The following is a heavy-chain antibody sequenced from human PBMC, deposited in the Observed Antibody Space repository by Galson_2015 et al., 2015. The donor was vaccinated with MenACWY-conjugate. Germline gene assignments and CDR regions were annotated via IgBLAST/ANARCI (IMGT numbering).Heavy chain of an antibody. Sequence: SLRLSCAVSGFTLSRYWMHWVRQAPGKGLEWVADIKPDGSEKYYADSVKGRFTISRDNVKNSLYLQMNSLRAEDTAVYYCASEDYYYDSSSRRKLSMDYWGQGTLVTVSS. J-gene: IGHJ4*02. CDR2: IKPDGSEK. CDR1: GFTLSRYW. V-gene: IGHV3-7*03. CDR3: ASEDYYYDSSSRRKLSMDY. D-gene: IGHD3-22*01.